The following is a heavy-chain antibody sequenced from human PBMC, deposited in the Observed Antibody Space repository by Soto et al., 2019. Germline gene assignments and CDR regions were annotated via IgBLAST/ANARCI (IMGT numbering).Heavy chain of an antibody. CDR1: GFVFKDSS. CDR2: IRDRAYNYAT. CDR3: TTLISAAQDY. J-gene: IGHJ4*02. Sequence: EVLLVESGGGVVQPGGSLKLSCAASGFVFKDSSIHWVRQASGKGLEWVGRIRDRAYNYATAYTASVKGRFTISRDDSNNTTYLQITSLTTEDTAIYYCTTLISAAQDYWGQGTLVTVSS. V-gene: IGHV3-73*01. D-gene: IGHD3-10*01.